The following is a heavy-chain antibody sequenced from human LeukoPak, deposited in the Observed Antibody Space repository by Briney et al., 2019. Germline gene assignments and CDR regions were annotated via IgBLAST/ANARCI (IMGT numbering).Heavy chain of an antibody. J-gene: IGHJ4*02. CDR3: ARDPGAVWFGDLIDY. V-gene: IGHV3-30*03. CDR2: ISYDGSNK. Sequence: PGRSLRLSCAASGFTFSSYGMHWVRQAPGKGLEWVAVISYDGSNKGYADSVKGRFTISRDNAKNSLYLQMNSLRDEDTAVYYCARDPGAVWFGDLIDYWGQGTLVTVSS. D-gene: IGHD3-10*01. CDR1: GFTFSSYG.